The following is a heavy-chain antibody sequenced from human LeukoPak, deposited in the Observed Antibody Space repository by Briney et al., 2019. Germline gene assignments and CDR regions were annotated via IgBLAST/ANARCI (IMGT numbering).Heavy chain of an antibody. CDR1: GGSISGGKDF. J-gene: IGHJ5*02. V-gene: IGHV4-39*07. Sequence: SETLSLTCAVSGGSISGGKDFWGWIRQSPGKGLEWIGSIYYTGSTYYNPSLKSRVSISVDTSKNQISLKLSSVTAADSAVYYCAKEGMSTPYLMYNWFDPWGQGILVTVSS. D-gene: IGHD2-2*01. CDR3: AKEGMSTPYLMYNWFDP. CDR2: IYYTGST.